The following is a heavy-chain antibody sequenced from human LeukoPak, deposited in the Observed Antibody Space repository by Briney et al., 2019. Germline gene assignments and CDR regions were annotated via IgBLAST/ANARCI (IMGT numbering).Heavy chain of an antibody. D-gene: IGHD3-22*01. CDR1: GFTFDDYA. Sequence: PGGSLRLSCAASGFTFDDYAMHWVRQAPGKGLEWFSGITWNSGNIAYADSVKGRFTISRDNAKNSLYLQMNSLRAEDAALYYCAKSRDSNTWYYFDYWGQGTLVTVSS. V-gene: IGHV3-9*01. J-gene: IGHJ4*02. CDR3: AKSRDSNTWYYFDY. CDR2: ITWNSGNI.